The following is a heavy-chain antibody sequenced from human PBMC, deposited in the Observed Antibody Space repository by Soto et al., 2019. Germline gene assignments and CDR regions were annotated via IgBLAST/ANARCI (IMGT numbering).Heavy chain of an antibody. D-gene: IGHD2-15*01. CDR1: GYTFTSYC. V-gene: IGHV1-18*01. Sequence: ASVKVSCKASGYTFTSYCISWVRQAPGQGLEWMGWISAYNGNTNYAQKLQGRVTMTTDTSTSTAYMELRSLRSDDTAVYYCAHGYCSGGSCYLNAFDSWGQGTMVTVSS. J-gene: IGHJ3*02. CDR3: AHGYCSGGSCYLNAFDS. CDR2: ISAYNGNT.